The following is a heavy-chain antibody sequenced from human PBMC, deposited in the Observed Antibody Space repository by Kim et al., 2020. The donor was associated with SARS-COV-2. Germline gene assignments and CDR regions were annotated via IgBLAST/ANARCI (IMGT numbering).Heavy chain of an antibody. V-gene: IGHV1-3*01. CDR2: INAGNGNT. J-gene: IGHJ5*02. CDR1: GYTFTSYA. CDR3: ARAKSLRITMVRGVITGGWFDP. Sequence: ASVKVSCKASGYTFTSYAMHWVRQAPGQRLEWMGWINAGNGNTKYSQKFQGRVTITRDTSASTAYMELSSLRSEDTAVYYCARAKSLRITMVRGVITGGWFDPWGQGTLVTVSS. D-gene: IGHD3-10*01.